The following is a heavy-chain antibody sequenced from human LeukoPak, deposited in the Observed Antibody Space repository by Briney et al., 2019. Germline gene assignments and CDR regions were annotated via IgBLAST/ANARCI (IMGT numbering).Heavy chain of an antibody. V-gene: IGHV1-69*16. Sequence: SVKVSCKASGGTFSSYTISWVRQAPGQGLEWMGRIIPILGTANYAQKFQGRVTITTDESTSTAYMELSSLRSEDTAVYYCATLGDSNRGYYYYYMDVWGKGTTVTVSS. CDR2: IIPILGTA. CDR3: ATLGDSNRGYYYYYMDV. D-gene: IGHD2-21*02. CDR1: GGTFSSYT. J-gene: IGHJ6*03.